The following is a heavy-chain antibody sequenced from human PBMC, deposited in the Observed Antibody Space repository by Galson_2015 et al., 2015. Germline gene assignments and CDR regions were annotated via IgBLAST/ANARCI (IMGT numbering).Heavy chain of an antibody. J-gene: IGHJ5*02. CDR1: GYTLTELS. CDR3: AQLNCDYAPGGFDP. V-gene: IGHV1-24*01. Sequence: SVKVSCKVSGYTLTELSMHWVRQAPGKGLEWMGGFDPEDGETIYAQKFQGRVTMTEDTSTDTAYMELSSLRSEDTAVYYCAQLNCDYAPGGFDPWGQGTLVTVSS. CDR2: FDPEDGET. D-gene: IGHD4-17*01.